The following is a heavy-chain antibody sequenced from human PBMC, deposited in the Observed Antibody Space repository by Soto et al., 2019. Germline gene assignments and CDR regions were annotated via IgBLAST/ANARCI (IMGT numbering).Heavy chain of an antibody. CDR1: GGTFSSYA. CDR3: ARDYGGNSAAYYYYGMDV. J-gene: IGHJ6*02. Sequence: QVQLVQSGAEVKKPGSSVKVSCKASGGTFSSYAISWVRQAPGQGLEWMGGIIPIFGTANYAQKFQGRVTITADESTSTAYMELSSLRSEDTAVYYCARDYGGNSAAYYYYGMDVWGQGTTVTVSS. V-gene: IGHV1-69*12. CDR2: IIPIFGTA. D-gene: IGHD4-17*01.